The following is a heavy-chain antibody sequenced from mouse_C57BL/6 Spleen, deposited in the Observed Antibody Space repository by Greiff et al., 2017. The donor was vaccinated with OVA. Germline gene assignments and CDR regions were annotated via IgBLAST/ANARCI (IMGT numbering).Heavy chain of an antibody. CDR1: GYTFTDYN. D-gene: IGHD2-5*01. Sequence: EVQLQQSGPELVKPGASVKIPCTASGYTFTDYNMDWVKQSPGKSLEWIGDINPNNGGTIYNQKFKGKATLTVDKSSSTAYMELRSLTSEDTAVYDCARSGSNYDYFDYWGQGTTLTVSS. J-gene: IGHJ2*01. CDR3: ARSGSNYDYFDY. CDR2: INPNNGGT. V-gene: IGHV1-18*01.